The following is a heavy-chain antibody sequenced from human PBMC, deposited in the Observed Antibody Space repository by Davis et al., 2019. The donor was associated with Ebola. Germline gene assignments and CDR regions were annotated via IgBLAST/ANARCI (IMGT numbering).Heavy chain of an antibody. D-gene: IGHD2-15*01. CDR1: GYTFTSYG. J-gene: IGHJ4*03. Sequence: ASVKVSCKASGYTFTSYGISWVRQAPGQGLEWMGWISAYNGNTNYAQKLQGRVTMTTDTSTSTAYMELSSLRSEDTAVYYCARDLRGGSCYSWGQGTPVTVSS. V-gene: IGHV1-18*01. CDR3: ARDLRGGSCYS. CDR2: ISAYNGNT.